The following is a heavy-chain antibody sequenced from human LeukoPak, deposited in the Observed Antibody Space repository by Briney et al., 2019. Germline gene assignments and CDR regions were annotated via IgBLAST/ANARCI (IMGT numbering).Heavy chain of an antibody. CDR1: GFTFSCYW. CDR2: INSDGSRT. J-gene: IGHJ6*03. D-gene: IGHD3-22*01. CDR3: ARYSADSDSSGYYPYYYYYMDV. Sequence: GGSLRLSCSASGFTFSCYWMHWLGQAPGKGRAGVSRINSDGSRTSYEDSVKGPFTISRDNAKNSLYLQMNSLRAEDTAVYYCARYSADSDSSGYYPYYYYYMDVWGKGTTVTISS. V-gene: IGHV3-74*01.